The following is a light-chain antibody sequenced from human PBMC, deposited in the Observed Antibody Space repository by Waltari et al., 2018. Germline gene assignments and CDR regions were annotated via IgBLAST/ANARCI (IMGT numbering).Light chain of an antibody. J-gene: IGLJ1*01. V-gene: IGLV2-14*03. CDR2: DVV. Sequence: QYALTQPASVSGSPGLSINISCTGPIRDVGGYKSVSWYQQHPGDVPRLLIYDVVKRPSGVSSRFSGSKSDNTARLTISGLQAADEAHYYCSSFTSSSSFVFGSGTKVTV. CDR3: SSFTSSSSFV. CDR1: IRDVGGYKS.